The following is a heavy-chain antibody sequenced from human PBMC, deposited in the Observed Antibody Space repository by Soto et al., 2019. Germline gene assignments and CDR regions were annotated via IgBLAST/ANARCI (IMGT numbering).Heavy chain of an antibody. V-gene: IGHV3-30*03. CDR1: GFTFSSYG. CDR2: ISYDGSNK. Sequence: QVQLVESGGGVVQPGRSLRLSCAASGFTFSSYGMHWVRQAPGKGLEWVAVISYDGSNKYYADSVKGRFTISRDNSKNTLDLQMDSLRAEDTAVYYCAGGTWEWGQGTLVTVSS. D-gene: IGHD1-26*01. CDR3: AGGTWE. J-gene: IGHJ4*02.